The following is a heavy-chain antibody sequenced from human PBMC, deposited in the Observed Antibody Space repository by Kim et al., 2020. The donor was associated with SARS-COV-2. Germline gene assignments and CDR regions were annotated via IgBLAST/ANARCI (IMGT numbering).Heavy chain of an antibody. D-gene: IGHD6-13*01. CDR3: ARGRYSSSWYGVNWYFDL. J-gene: IGHJ2*01. CDR2: INHSGST. V-gene: IGHV4-34*01. CDR1: GGSFSGYY. Sequence: SETLSLTCAVYGGSFSGYYWSWIRQPPGKGLEWNGEINHSGSTNYNPSLKSRVTISVDTSKNQFSLKLSSVTAADTAVYYCARGRYSSSWYGVNWYFDLWGRGTLVTVSS.